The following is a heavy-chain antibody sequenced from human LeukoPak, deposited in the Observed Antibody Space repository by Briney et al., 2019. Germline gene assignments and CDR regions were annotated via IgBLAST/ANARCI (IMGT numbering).Heavy chain of an antibody. CDR1: GFTFSDYW. D-gene: IGHD3-10*01. V-gene: IGHV3-74*01. CDR2: INRDGGGT. CDR3: AREIIKYYGSGEGELDY. Sequence: SGGSLRLFCAASGFTFSDYWMHWVRQAPGKGLVWVSRINRDGGGTTYADSVKGRFTISRDNAKNTLYLQMNSLRAEDTAVYYCAREIIKYYGSGEGELDYWGQGTLVTVSS. J-gene: IGHJ4*02.